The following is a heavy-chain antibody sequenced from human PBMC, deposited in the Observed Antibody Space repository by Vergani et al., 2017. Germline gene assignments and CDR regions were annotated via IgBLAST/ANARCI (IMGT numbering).Heavy chain of an antibody. CDR1: GFTFSDHY. CDR2: IYSGGST. J-gene: IGHJ4*02. Sequence: EVQLVESGGGLVQPGGSLRLSCAASGFTFSDHYMDWVRQAPGKGLEWVSVIYSGGSTYYADSVKGRFTISRDNSKNTLYLQMNSLRAEDTAVYYCARDRGRDYYGSGSYLIWGQGTLVTVSS. V-gene: IGHV3-66*02. CDR3: ARDRGRDYYGSGSYLI. D-gene: IGHD3-10*01.